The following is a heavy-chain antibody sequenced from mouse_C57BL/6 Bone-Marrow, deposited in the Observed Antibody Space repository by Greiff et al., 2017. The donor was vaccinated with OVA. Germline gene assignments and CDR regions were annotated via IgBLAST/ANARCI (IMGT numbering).Heavy chain of an antibody. D-gene: IGHD1-1*01. Sequence: VKLQESGAELVRPGASVTLSCKASGYTFTDYEMHWVKQTPVHGLEWIGAIDPETGGTAYNQKFKGKAILTADKSSSTAYMELRSLTSEDSAVYYCTRRFITTVVAYWYFDVWGTGTTVTVSS. CDR3: TRRFITTVVAYWYFDV. CDR2: IDPETGGT. V-gene: IGHV1-15*01. J-gene: IGHJ1*03. CDR1: GYTFTDYE.